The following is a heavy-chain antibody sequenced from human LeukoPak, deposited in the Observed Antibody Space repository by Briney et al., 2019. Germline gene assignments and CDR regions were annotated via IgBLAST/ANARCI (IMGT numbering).Heavy chain of an antibody. CDR2: MSPHNGNT. CDR3: ARVAYPYNYGSGSPFHMDV. V-gene: IGHV1-8*01. CDR1: GYSFITYD. Sequence: ASVKVSCKASGYSFITYDINWVRQAAGQGLEWMGWMSPHNGNTGHAQRFQGRVTMTRDTSISTAYMELSSLRSEDTAAYYCARVAYPYNYGSGSPFHMDVWGRGTTVTVSS. J-gene: IGHJ6*02. D-gene: IGHD3-10*01.